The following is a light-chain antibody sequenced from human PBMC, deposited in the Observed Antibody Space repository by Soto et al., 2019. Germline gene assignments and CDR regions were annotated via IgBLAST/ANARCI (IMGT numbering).Light chain of an antibody. CDR2: AAS. V-gene: IGKV1-39*01. CDR1: QSISSY. Sequence: DIQMTQSPSSLSASVGDRVTITCRASQSISSYLNWYQQKPWKAPKLLIYAASSLQSGVPSRFSGSGSGTEFTLTISSLQSEDFAVYYCQQYNNWPPWTFGQGTKGDIK. CDR3: QQYNNWPPWT. J-gene: IGKJ1*01.